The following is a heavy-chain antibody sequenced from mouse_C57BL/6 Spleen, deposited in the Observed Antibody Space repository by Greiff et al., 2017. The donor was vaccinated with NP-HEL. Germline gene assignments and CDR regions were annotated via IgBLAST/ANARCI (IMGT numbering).Heavy chain of an antibody. CDR3: ARDSSGQGFAY. Sequence: DVKLVESGGGLVKPGGSLKLSCAASGFTFSSYAMSWVRQTPEKRLEWVATISDGGSYTYYPDNVKGRFTISRDNAKNNLYLQMSHLKSEDTAMYYCARDSSGQGFAYWGQGTLVTVSA. CDR2: ISDGGSYT. J-gene: IGHJ3*01. V-gene: IGHV5-4*01. CDR1: GFTFSSYA. D-gene: IGHD3-2*02.